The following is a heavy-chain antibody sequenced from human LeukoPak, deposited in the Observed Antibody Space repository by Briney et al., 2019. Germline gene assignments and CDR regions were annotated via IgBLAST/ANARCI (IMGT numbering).Heavy chain of an antibody. V-gene: IGHV3-23*01. CDR3: AKDRGSSSWFSCFDY. CDR1: GFTFSSYD. D-gene: IGHD6-13*01. CDR2: ISGSGGST. Sequence: GGSLRLSCAASGFTFSSYDMSWVRQAPGKGLEWVSAISGSGGSTYYADSVKGRFTISRDNSKNTLYLQMNSLRAEDTAVYYCAKDRGSSSWFSCFDYWGQGTLVTISS. J-gene: IGHJ4*02.